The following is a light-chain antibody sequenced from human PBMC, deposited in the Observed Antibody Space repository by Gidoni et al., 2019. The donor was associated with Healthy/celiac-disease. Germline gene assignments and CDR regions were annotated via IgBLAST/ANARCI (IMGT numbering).Light chain of an antibody. CDR2: AAS. V-gene: IGKV1-27*01. CDR1: QGISNY. CDR3: QKYNSAPRT. Sequence: DIKMTKSPSSLSASVGYRVTITCRARQGISNYLTWYQQKPGKVPKLLIYAASTLQAGVPSRFSGSGSGTDFTLTISSLQPEDVATYYCQKYNSAPRTFGQXTKVEIK. J-gene: IGKJ1*01.